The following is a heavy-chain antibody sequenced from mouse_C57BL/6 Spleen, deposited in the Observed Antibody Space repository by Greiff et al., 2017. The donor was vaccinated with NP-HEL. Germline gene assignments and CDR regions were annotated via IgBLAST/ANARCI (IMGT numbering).Heavy chain of an antibody. V-gene: IGHV5-17*01. CDR1: GFTFSDYG. CDR3: ASGDYYYGSSYGFAY. J-gene: IGHJ3*01. D-gene: IGHD1-1*01. Sequence: EVHLVESGGGLVKPGGSLKLSCAASGFTFSDYGMHWVRQAPEKGLEWVAYISSGSSTIYYADTVKGRFTISRDNAKNTLFLQMTSLRSEDTAMYYCASGDYYYGSSYGFAYWGQGTLVTVSA. CDR2: ISSGSSTI.